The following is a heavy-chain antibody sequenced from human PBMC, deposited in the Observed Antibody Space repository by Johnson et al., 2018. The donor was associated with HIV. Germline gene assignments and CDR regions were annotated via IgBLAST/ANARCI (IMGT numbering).Heavy chain of an antibody. CDR2: INWNGGST. Sequence: QEQLVESGGGVVQPGRSLRLSCAASGFTFSSYAMHWVRQAPGKGLEWVSGINWNGGSTGYADSVKGRFTISRDNAKNTLYLQMNSLRAEDTAVYYCARGGITCGGVIAPGAFDIWGQGTMVTVSS. CDR1: GFTFSSYA. D-gene: IGHD3-16*02. CDR3: ARGGITCGGVIAPGAFDI. V-gene: IGHV3-NL1*01. J-gene: IGHJ3*02.